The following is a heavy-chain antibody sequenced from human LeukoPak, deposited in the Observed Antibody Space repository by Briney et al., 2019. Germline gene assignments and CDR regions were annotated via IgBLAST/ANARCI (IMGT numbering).Heavy chain of an antibody. D-gene: IGHD3-10*01. V-gene: IGHV4-34*01. Sequence: SETLSLTCAVYGGSFSGYDWSWIRQPPGKGLEWIGEINHSGSTNYNPSLKSRVTISVDTSKNQFSLKLSSVTAADTAVYYCARVRYYGSGSYYTTKYNWFDPWGQGTLVTVSS. CDR3: ARVRYYGSGSYYTTKYNWFDP. CDR2: INHSGST. J-gene: IGHJ5*02. CDR1: GGSFSGYD.